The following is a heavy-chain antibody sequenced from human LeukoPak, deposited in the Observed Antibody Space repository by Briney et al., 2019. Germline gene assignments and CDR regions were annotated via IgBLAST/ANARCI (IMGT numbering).Heavy chain of an antibody. CDR1: GFTFDDYA. Sequence: GGPLRLSCAASGFTFDDYAMHWVRQAPGKGLEWVSGISWNSGSIGYADSVKGRFTISRDNAKNSLYLQMNSLRAEDTALYYCAKDKSVAGSPSFDYWGQGTLVTVSS. J-gene: IGHJ4*02. V-gene: IGHV3-9*01. CDR2: ISWNSGSI. CDR3: AKDKSVAGSPSFDY. D-gene: IGHD6-19*01.